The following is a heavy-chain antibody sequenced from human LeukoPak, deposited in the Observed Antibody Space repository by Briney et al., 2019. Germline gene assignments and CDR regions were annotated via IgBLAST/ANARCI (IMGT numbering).Heavy chain of an antibody. CDR3: ARGPRYCSSTSCYFVGHYYYGMDV. D-gene: IGHD2-2*01. CDR1: GGSISSFY. Sequence: PSETLSLTCTVSGGSISSFYWTWIRQPPGKGLEWIGYIYYSGSTSSHPSLKSRVTMSVDTSKNQFSLKLSSVTAADTAVYYCARGPRYCSSTSCYFVGHYYYGMDVWGQGTTVTVSS. CDR2: IYYSGST. V-gene: IGHV4-59*12. J-gene: IGHJ6*02.